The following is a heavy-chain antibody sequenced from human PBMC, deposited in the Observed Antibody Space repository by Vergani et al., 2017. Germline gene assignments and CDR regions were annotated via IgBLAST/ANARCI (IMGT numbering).Heavy chain of an antibody. CDR1: GDSISSGDYS. CDR2: IFHSGST. D-gene: IGHD1-26*01. Sequence: QLQLQESGSGLVKPSQTLSLTCAVFGDSISSGDYSWSWIRQPPGKGLQWIGYIFHSGSTYYNPSLKSRVSISVDRSKNQFSLKLTSVTAADTAVYYCARDTGSGGSYWFDPWGQGTLVTVSS. J-gene: IGHJ5*02. V-gene: IGHV4-30-2*01. CDR3: ARDTGSGGSYWFDP.